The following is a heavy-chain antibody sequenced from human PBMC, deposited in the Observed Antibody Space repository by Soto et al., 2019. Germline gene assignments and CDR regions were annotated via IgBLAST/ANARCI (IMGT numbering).Heavy chain of an antibody. D-gene: IGHD3-3*01. CDR3: ASGGGVGVAGSAAFDM. CDR1: GYPVTAYY. CDR2: INPATGAA. V-gene: IGHV1-2*02. J-gene: IGHJ3*02. Sequence: QLHLVQSGAVVKKPGASVTVSCSASGYPVTAYYMHWVRQAPGRGLEWMGGINPATGAAKYTQTFRGRVTLARDTSTSTVFMELRGPTSEDTAVFFCASGGGVGVAGSAAFDMWGQGTLVTVSS.